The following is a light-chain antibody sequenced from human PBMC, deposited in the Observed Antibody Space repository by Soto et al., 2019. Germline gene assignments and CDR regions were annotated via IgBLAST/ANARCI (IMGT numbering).Light chain of an antibody. CDR2: GAS. J-gene: IGKJ2*01. V-gene: IGKV3-20*01. Sequence: EIVLTQSPGTLSLSPGERATLSCRASQSVSSSYLAWYQQKPGQAPRLLIYGASSRATGIPDRFSGSGSGTDFTLTISRLEPEDFAVYYCQQYTNGPPYTFGQGTKLEIK. CDR1: QSVSSSY. CDR3: QQYTNGPPYT.